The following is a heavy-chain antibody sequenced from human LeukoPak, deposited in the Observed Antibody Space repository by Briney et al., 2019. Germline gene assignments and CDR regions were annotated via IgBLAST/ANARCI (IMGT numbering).Heavy chain of an antibody. CDR3: ARETWIAAAYGVYYYYMDV. CDR1: GFTFSSYS. Sequence: PGGSLRLSCAASGFTFSSYSMNWVRQAPGKGLEWVSYISSSSSTIYYADSVEGRFTISRDNAKNSLYLQMNSLRAEDTAVYYCARETWIAAAYGVYYYYMDVWGKGTTVTVSS. D-gene: IGHD6-13*01. J-gene: IGHJ6*03. V-gene: IGHV3-48*04. CDR2: ISSSSSTI.